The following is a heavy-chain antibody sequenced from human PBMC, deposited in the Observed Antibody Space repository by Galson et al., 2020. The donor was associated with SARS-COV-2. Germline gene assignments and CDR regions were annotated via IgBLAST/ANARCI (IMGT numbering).Heavy chain of an antibody. V-gene: IGHV4-39*07. CDR3: ARGGISSSSQFDY. CDR2: VYYSGNT. D-gene: IGHD6-6*01. CDR1: GGFIRSSTYY. Sequence: SETLSLTCTVSGGFIRSSTYYWGWIRQPPGKGLEWIGSVYYSGNTYYNPSLKHQVTISVDTSKNQFSLRLYSVTAADTAVYYCARGGISSSSQFDYWGQGTLATVSS. J-gene: IGHJ4*02.